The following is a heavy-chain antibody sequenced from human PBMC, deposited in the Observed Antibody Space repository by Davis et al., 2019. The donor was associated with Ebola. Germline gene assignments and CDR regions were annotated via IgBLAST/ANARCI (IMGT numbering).Heavy chain of an antibody. J-gene: IGHJ5*02. CDR2: ISAYNGNT. V-gene: IGHV1-18*01. D-gene: IGHD2-2*01. Sequence: ASVKVSCKASGYTFTSYGISWVRQAPGQGLEWMGWISAYNGNTNYAQKLQGGVTMTTDTSTSTAYMELRSLRSDDTAVYYCARGNIVVVPAANNKRGFPFDPWGQGTLVTVSS. CDR1: GYTFTSYG. CDR3: ARGNIVVVPAANNKRGFPFDP.